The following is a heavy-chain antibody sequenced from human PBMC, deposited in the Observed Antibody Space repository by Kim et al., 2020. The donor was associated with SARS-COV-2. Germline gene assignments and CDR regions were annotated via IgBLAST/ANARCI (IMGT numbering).Heavy chain of an antibody. J-gene: IGHJ4*02. CDR3: AKDSYGYSSSSSDY. V-gene: IGHV3-23*01. D-gene: IGHD6-6*01. CDR1: GFTFSSYA. Sequence: GGSLRLSCAASGFTFSSYAMSWVRQAPGKGLEWVSAISGSGGSTYYADSVKGRFTISRDNTKNTLYLQMNSLRAEDTAVYYCAKDSYGYSSSSSDYWGQGTLVTVSS. CDR2: ISGSGGST.